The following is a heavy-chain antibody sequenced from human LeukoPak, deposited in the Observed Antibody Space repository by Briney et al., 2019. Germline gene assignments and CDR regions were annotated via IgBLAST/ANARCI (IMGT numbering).Heavy chain of an antibody. J-gene: IGHJ4*02. CDR2: ISSSSSNI. D-gene: IGHD6-13*01. Sequence: PGGSLRLSCAASGFTFSSYSMNWVRQAPGKGLEWVSSISSSSSNIYYADSVKGRFTISRDNSKNTLYLQMNSLRAEDTAVYYCARGILAAAASDYWGQGTLVTVSS. CDR1: GFTFSSYS. CDR3: ARGILAAAASDY. V-gene: IGHV3-21*01.